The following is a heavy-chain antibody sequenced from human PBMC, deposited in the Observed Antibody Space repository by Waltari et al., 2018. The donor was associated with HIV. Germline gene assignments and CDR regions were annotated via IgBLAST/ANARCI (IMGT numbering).Heavy chain of an antibody. J-gene: IGHJ4*02. CDR1: GFTFTSSA. Sequence: QMQLVQSGPEVKKPGTSVKVSCKASGFTFTSSAVQWVRQASGQRLEWIGWIVVGSGNANYAQKFQERVTITRDMSTSTAYMELSSLRSEDTAVYYCAAPSDPTVTRGIFDYWGQGTLVTVSS. D-gene: IGHD4-4*01. CDR3: AAPSDPTVTRGIFDY. V-gene: IGHV1-58*01. CDR2: IVVGSGNA.